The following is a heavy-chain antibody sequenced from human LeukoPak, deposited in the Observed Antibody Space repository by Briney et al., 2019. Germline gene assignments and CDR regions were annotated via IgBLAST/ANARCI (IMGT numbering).Heavy chain of an antibody. D-gene: IGHD6-19*01. J-gene: IGHJ4*02. CDR1: GGSIRSSSYY. CDR3: ARLRSGFYFDS. V-gene: IGHV4-39*01. CDR2: ICYSGST. Sequence: SETLSLTCTVSGGSIRSSSYYWGWIRQPPGKGLEWLANICYSGSTFYNPSLKSRVTISVDTSQNQFSLKLSSVTAADTAVYYCARLRSGFYFDSWGQGTLVTVSS.